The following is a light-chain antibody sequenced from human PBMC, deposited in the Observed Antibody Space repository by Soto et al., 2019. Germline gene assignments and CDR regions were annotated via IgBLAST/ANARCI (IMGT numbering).Light chain of an antibody. Sequence: DIVMTQSPLSLPVTPGEPASISCRSSQSLLHSNGYNYLDWYLQKPGQSPQLLIYLGSNRASGVPDRFRCSGSGTDFTIKISRVEAEDGGGYYRTQALQTPSWTFGQGTKVDIK. CDR1: QSLLHSNGYNY. CDR2: LGS. J-gene: IGKJ1*01. CDR3: TQALQTPSWT. V-gene: IGKV2-28*01.